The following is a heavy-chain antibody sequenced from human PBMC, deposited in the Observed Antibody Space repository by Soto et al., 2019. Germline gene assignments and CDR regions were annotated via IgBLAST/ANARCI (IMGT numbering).Heavy chain of an antibody. V-gene: IGHV4-59*01. CDR2: ISYSGTT. CDR3: ARVDIRARQTKFSG. Sequence: SETLSLTCTVSGGSISSYYWSWIRQPPGKGLEWIGYISYSGTTNYNPSLKSRVTISLDTSMNQFSLKLSSVTAADTAIYYCARVDIRARQTKFSGWGQGTLVTVAS. CDR1: GGSISSYY. D-gene: IGHD5-12*01. J-gene: IGHJ1*01.